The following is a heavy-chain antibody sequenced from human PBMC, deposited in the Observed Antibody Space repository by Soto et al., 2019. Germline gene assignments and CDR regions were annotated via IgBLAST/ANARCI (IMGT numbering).Heavy chain of an antibody. J-gene: IGHJ3*02. V-gene: IGHV1-69*01. Sequence: QVQLEQSGAEVKKAGSSVKVSCKAFGGSVNSHAISWVRQAPGQGLEWMGGIIPMFGTPTYAQRFQAGVAITADESTSTLYFELRTLRSEDTAMYHCASSRTVGEFTDYAGKYHGFDIWGQGTMVTVSS. D-gene: IGHD4-17*01. CDR1: GGSVNSHA. CDR3: ASSRTVGEFTDYAGKYHGFDI. CDR2: IIPMFGTP.